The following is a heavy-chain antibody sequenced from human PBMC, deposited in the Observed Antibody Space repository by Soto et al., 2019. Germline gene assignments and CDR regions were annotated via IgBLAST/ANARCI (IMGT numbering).Heavy chain of an antibody. CDR2: INSDGSST. CDR3: ARVGPISGMDV. Sequence: LRLSCAASGFTFSSYWMHWVRQAPGKGLVWVSRINSDGSSTSYADSVKGRFTISRDNAKNTLYLQMNSLRAEDTAVYYCARVGPISGMDVWGQGTTVTVSS. D-gene: IGHD3-3*02. V-gene: IGHV3-74*01. J-gene: IGHJ6*02. CDR1: GFTFSSYW.